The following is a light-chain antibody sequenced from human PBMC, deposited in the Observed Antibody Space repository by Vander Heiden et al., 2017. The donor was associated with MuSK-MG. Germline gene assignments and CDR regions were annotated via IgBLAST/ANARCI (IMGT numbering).Light chain of an antibody. CDR1: KSGDND. CDR2: KDS. CDR3: QAWDSSTVV. J-gene: IGLJ2*01. Sequence: SYELTQPPSVSVSPGQTASISCSGAKSGDNDACWDQHKPGQSPVLVFYKDSKRPSGIPGRFSGSNSGTTATLTISGTQAMDEDDYYCQAWDSSTVVFGGGTKRTVL. V-gene: IGLV3-1*01.